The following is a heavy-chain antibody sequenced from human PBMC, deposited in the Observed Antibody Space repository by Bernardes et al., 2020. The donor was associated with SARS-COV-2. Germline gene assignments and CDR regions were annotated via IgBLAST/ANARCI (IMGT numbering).Heavy chain of an antibody. V-gene: IGHV3-73*01. Sequence: GGSLRLSCEASGFVFSDSAIHWVRQASGKGLGWVGRIRSKANSHATTSAASVQGRFTISRDDSKNTAYLQMNSLKTEDTAVYYCTIRLVPVGTFDYWGQGTLVTVSS. CDR2: IRSKANSHAT. J-gene: IGHJ4*02. CDR3: TIRLVPVGTFDY. CDR1: GFVFSDSA. D-gene: IGHD6-13*01.